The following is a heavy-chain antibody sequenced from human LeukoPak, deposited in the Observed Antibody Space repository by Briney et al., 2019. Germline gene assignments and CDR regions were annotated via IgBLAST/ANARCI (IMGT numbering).Heavy chain of an antibody. Sequence: ASVKVSCKASGYTFTSYYMHWVRQAPGQGLEWMGLINPTGGSTGYAQKFQGRVTMTRNTSISTAYMELSSLRSEDTAVYYCARSGFSSSWYNYYYYYMDVWGKGTTVTISS. CDR2: INPTGGST. J-gene: IGHJ6*03. D-gene: IGHD6-13*01. CDR3: ARSGFSSSWYNYYYYYMDV. V-gene: IGHV1-46*01. CDR1: GYTFTSYY.